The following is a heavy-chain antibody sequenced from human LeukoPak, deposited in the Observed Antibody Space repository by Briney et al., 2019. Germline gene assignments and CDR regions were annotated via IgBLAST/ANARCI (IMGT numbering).Heavy chain of an antibody. CDR3: ARHKTTAKYYYDSSGYSGGFDY. CDR1: GGSISSYY. CDR2: INHSGST. D-gene: IGHD3-22*01. V-gene: IGHV4-34*01. Sequence: SETLSLTCSVSGGSISSYYWSWIRQPPGKGLEWIGEINHSGSTNYNPSLKSRVTISVDTSKNQFSLKLSSVTAADTAVYYCARHKTTAKYYYDSSGYSGGFDYWGQGTLVTVSS. J-gene: IGHJ4*02.